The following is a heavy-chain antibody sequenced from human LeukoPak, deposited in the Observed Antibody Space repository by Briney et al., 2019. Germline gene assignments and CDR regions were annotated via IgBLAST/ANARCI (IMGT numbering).Heavy chain of an antibody. J-gene: IGHJ3*02. CDR3: ARDGVVPCRGGNCFGAGLAFDI. CDR1: GGTFTTSS. D-gene: IGHD2-15*01. V-gene: IGHV1-69*08. CDR2: IIPMFGTE. Sequence: GASVKVSCKVSGGTFTTSSMTWVRQAPGQGLEWMGSIIPMFGTENNAQKFHDRVTVTADKFTSTAYMELRSLTYEDTAVYYCARDGVVPCRGGNCFGAGLAFDIWGQGTMVTVS.